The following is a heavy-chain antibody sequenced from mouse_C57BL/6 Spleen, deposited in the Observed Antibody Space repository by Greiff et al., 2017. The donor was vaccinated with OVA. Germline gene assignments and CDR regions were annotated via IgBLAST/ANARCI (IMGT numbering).Heavy chain of an antibody. CDR3: ARDYGSPHWYFDV. Sequence: EVQVVESEGGLVQPGSSMKLSCTASGFTFSDYYMAWVRQVPEKGLEWVANINYDGSSTYYLDSLKSRFIISRDNAKNILYLQMSSLKSEDTATYYCARDYGSPHWYFDVWGTGTTVTVSS. D-gene: IGHD1-1*01. V-gene: IGHV5-16*01. CDR1: GFTFSDYY. J-gene: IGHJ1*03. CDR2: INYDGSST.